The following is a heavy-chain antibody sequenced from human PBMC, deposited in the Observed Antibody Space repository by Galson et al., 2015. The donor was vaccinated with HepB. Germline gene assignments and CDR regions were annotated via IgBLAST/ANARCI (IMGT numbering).Heavy chain of an antibody. CDR2: ISAYNGNT. V-gene: IGHV1-18*01. CDR3: ARDHYYDSNNAFDI. J-gene: IGHJ3*02. CDR1: GYTFTTYG. D-gene: IGHD3-16*01. Sequence: SVKVSCKASGYTFTTYGVSWVRQAPGQGLEWMGWISAYNGNTNYAQKLQGRVTMTTDTFTSTAYMELRSLRSDDTAVYYCARDHYYDSNNAFDIWGQGTMVTVSS.